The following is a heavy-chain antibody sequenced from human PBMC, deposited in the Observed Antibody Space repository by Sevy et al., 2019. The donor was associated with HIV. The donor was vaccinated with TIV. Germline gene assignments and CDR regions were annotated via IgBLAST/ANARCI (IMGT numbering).Heavy chain of an antibody. J-gene: IGHJ4*02. CDR1: GFTFSSYS. CDR2: ISSSSSYI. Sequence: GGSLRLSCAASGFTFSSYSMNWVRQAPGKGLEWVSSISSSSSYIYYAASVKGRFTISRDNAKNSLYLQMNSLRAEDTAVYYCARVESGTSFDYWGQGTLVTVSS. D-gene: IGHD1-1*01. V-gene: IGHV3-21*01. CDR3: ARVESGTSFDY.